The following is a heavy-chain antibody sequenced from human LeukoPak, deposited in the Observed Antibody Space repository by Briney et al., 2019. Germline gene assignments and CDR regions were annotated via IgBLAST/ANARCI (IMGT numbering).Heavy chain of an antibody. J-gene: IGHJ4*02. V-gene: IGHV4-4*07. CDR1: SGSLGSYY. CDR2: IYTSGST. CDR3: ARKYSSWSGKAFDY. D-gene: IGHD6-6*01. Sequence: SSETLSLTCTVSSGSLGSYYWNWLRQPAGKGLEWIGHIYTSGSTNYNPSLKSRVTMSVDTSKNQFSLKLNSLTAADTAFYYCARKYSSWSGKAFDYWGQGTLVTVSS.